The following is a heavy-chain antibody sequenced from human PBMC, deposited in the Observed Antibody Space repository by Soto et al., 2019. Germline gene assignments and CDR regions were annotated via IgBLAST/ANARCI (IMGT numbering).Heavy chain of an antibody. CDR3: AKAPEYDSVPATAWFDP. J-gene: IGHJ5*02. V-gene: IGHV3-23*01. CDR2: ITNSGGSR. Sequence: EVQLLESGGGLVQPGGSLRLSCAASGFTFSTYAITWVRQAPGKGLEWVSTITNSGGSRYYTDSVKGRFTISRDNSKNTLYLQMNSLRAEDTALYYCAKAPEYDSVPATAWFDPWGQGALVTVSS. D-gene: IGHD2-21*02. CDR1: GFTFSTYA.